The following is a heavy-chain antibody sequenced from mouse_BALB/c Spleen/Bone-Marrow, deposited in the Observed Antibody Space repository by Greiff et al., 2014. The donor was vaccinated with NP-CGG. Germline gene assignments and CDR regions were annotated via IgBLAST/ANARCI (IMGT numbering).Heavy chain of an antibody. CDR3: FCGDNCLAY. J-gene: IGHJ3*01. CDR2: IIPSTGYT. Sequence: SVKXSCKXSXXTFTRYWMHWVXQXXGQXLEWIVFIIPSTGYTRNNQKFQNKATLTADKSSSTAYMQLISLTSADSAVYYCFCGDNCLAYWGQGTLVTVSA. CDR1: XXTFTRYW. V-gene: IGHV1-4*01. D-gene: IGHD2-13*01.